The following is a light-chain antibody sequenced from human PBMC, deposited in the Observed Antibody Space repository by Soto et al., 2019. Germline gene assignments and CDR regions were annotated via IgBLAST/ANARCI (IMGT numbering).Light chain of an antibody. CDR2: GAS. V-gene: IGKV3-15*01. J-gene: IGKJ4*01. CDR1: QSVSSSY. CDR3: QQYENWPQLT. Sequence: EIVLTQSPGTLSLSPGERATLSCRASQSVSSSYLAWYQQKPGQAPRLLIYGASSRAPGIPARFSGSGSGTEFTLTISSLQSEDIAVYYCQQYENWPQLTFGGGTKVDNK.